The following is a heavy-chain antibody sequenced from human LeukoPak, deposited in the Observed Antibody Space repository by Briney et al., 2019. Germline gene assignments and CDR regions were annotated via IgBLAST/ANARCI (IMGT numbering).Heavy chain of an antibody. CDR3: ARVPTAYYDILTGYYNQPRDAFDI. Sequence: ASVKVSCKASGYTFTGYYIHWVRQAPGQGLEWMGWINPNSGDSSYAQKFQGRVTMTRDTSIASAYMELRGLRSDDTAVYYCARVPTAYYDILTGYYNQPRDAFDIWGQGTMVTVSS. CDR2: INPNSGDS. D-gene: IGHD3-9*01. J-gene: IGHJ3*02. CDR1: GYTFTGYY. V-gene: IGHV1-2*02.